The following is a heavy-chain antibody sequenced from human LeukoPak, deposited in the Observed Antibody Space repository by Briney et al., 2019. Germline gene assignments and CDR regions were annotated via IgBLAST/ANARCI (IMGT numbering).Heavy chain of an antibody. Sequence: TSETLSLTCTVSGGSLSSYYWSWIRQPPGKGLEWLGYIHYSGSTNYKPSLKSRVTISVDTSKNQFSLKLSSVTAADTAVYYCARADNILNWFDPWGQGTLVTVSS. CDR1: GGSLSSYY. D-gene: IGHD1-14*01. V-gene: IGHV4-59*01. CDR2: IHYSGST. J-gene: IGHJ5*02. CDR3: ARADNILNWFDP.